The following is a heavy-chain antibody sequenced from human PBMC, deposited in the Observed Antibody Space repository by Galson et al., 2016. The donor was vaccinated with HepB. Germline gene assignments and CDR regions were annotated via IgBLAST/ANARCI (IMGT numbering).Heavy chain of an antibody. CDR2: ISYDGNNK. V-gene: IGHV3-30-3*01. Sequence: SLRLSCAASGFTFSTYVLHWVRQAPGKGLEWLAVISYDGNNKYYADSVKGRFTISRDNSKNTLYMQMNSLRAEDTAVYYCATSYGYNYYRYFDSWGQGTLCTVSS. CDR1: GFTFSTYV. D-gene: IGHD1-1*01. J-gene: IGHJ4*02. CDR3: ATSYGYNYYRYFDS.